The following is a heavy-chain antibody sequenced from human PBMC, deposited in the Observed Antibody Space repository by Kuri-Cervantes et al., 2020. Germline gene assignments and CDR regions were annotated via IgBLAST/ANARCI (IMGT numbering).Heavy chain of an antibody. Sequence: ASVKVSCKASGCTFSSYAISWVRHAPGKGLEWMGWINPNSGGTNYAQKLQGRVTMTRETSISTAYMELSRLRSDDTAVYYCARDREPYSSGRPYYYYYYIDVWGKGTTVTVSS. CDR1: GCTFSSYA. CDR3: ARDREPYSSGRPYYYYYYIDV. CDR2: INPNSGGT. V-gene: IGHV1-2*02. D-gene: IGHD6-19*01. J-gene: IGHJ6*03.